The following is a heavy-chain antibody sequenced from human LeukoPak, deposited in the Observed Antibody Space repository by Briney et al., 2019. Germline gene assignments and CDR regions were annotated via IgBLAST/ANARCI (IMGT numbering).Heavy chain of an antibody. D-gene: IGHD2-15*01. J-gene: IGHJ6*02. CDR3: ARRGEYCSGGSCYYGMDV. CDR2: IYYSGST. Sequence: SETLSLTCTVSGGSISSSSYYWGWIRQPPGKGLEWIGSIYYSGSTYYNPSLKSRVTISVDTSKNQFSLKLSSVTAADTAVYYCARRGEYCSGGSCYYGMDVWGQGTLVTVSS. V-gene: IGHV4-39*01. CDR1: GGSISSSSYY.